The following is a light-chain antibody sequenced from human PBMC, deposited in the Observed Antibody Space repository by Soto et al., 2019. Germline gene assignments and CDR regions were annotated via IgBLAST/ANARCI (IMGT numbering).Light chain of an antibody. J-gene: IGLJ1*01. CDR1: STDVGGYNY. V-gene: IGLV2-14*01. Sequence: QSALTQPASVSGSPGQSITISCTGTSTDVGGYNYVSWYQQHPGKTPKLLIYEASNRPSGVSPRFSGAKSGNTASLTISGLQADDEADDYCCSYSSSTTPLLFGTGTKLTVL. CDR2: EAS. CDR3: CSYSSSTTPLL.